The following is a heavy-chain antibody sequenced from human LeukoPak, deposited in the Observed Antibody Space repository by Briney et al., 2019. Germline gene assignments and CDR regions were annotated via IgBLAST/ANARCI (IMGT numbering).Heavy chain of an antibody. CDR2: ISSSSSTI. CDR3: ARDDYYDSSGYEHHFDY. Sequence: GSLRLSCAASGFTFSSYSMNWVRQAPGKGLEWVSYISSSSSTIYYADSVKGRFTISRDNAKNSLYLQMNSLRDEDTAVYYCARDDYYDSSGYEHHFDYWGQGTLVTVSS. J-gene: IGHJ4*02. CDR1: GFTFSSYS. V-gene: IGHV3-48*02. D-gene: IGHD3-22*01.